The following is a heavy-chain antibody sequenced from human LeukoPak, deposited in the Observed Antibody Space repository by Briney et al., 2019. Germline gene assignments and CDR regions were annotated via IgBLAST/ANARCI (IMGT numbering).Heavy chain of an antibody. Sequence: SETLSLTCTVSGGSISSSSYYWGWIRQPPGKGLEWIGSIYYSGSTYYNPSLKSRVTISVDTSKNQFSLKLSSVTAADTAVYYCARDPRVSSSWYYYYYGMDVWGQGTTVTVSS. V-gene: IGHV4-39*07. CDR1: GGSISSSSYY. CDR3: ARDPRVSSSWYYYYYGMDV. D-gene: IGHD6-13*01. J-gene: IGHJ6*02. CDR2: IYYSGST.